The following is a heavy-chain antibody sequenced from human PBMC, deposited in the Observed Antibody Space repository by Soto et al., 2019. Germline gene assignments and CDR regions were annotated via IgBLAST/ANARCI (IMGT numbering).Heavy chain of an antibody. J-gene: IGHJ5*02. Sequence: GGSLRLSCAASGFTFSSYSMNWVRQAPGKGLEWVSYISSSSSTIYYADSVKGRFTISRDNAKNSLYLQMNSLRDEDTAVYYCARSIYSSSFRWLDPWGQGTLVTVSS. CDR3: ARSIYSSSFRWLDP. CDR2: ISSSSSTI. D-gene: IGHD6-6*01. CDR1: GFTFSSYS. V-gene: IGHV3-48*02.